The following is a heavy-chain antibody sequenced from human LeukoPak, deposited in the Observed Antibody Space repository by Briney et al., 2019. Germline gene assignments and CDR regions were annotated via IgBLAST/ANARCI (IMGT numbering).Heavy chain of an antibody. J-gene: IGHJ6*02. V-gene: IGHV3-30*18. D-gene: IGHD3-10*01. CDR1: GFTFSSYG. CDR3: AKDRGSGRSYGMDV. Sequence: PGRSLRLSCAASGFTFSSYGMHWVRQAPGKGLEWVAVISYDGSNKYYADSVKGRFTISRDNSKNTLYLQMKSLRAEDTAVYYCAKDRGSGRSYGMDVWGQGTTVTVSS. CDR2: ISYDGSNK.